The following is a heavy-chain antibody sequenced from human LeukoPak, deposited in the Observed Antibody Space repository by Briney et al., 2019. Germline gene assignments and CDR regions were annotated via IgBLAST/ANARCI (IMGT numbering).Heavy chain of an antibody. Sequence: GGSLRLSCAASEFTFSIYSMNGVRQAPGKGLEWVSFISSSSSTKYYADSVKGRFTISRDNAKNSLYLQMNSLRAEDTAVYYCTRDPDCGGDCYSIPWGQGTLVTVSS. J-gene: IGHJ4*02. CDR2: ISSSSSTK. CDR1: EFTFSIYS. D-gene: IGHD2-21*02. CDR3: TRDPDCGGDCYSIP. V-gene: IGHV3-48*04.